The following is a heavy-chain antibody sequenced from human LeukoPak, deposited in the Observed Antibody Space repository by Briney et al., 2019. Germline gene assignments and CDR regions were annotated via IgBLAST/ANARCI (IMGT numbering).Heavy chain of an antibody. CDR1: GYTFTGYY. D-gene: IGHD3-3*01. Sequence: SVKVSCKASGYTFTGYYMHWVRQAPGQGLEWMGGIIPIFGTANYAQKFQGRVTITADESTSTAYMELSSLRSEDTAVYYCARGTRFLCVDYWGQGTLVTVSS. CDR2: IIPIFGTA. CDR3: ARGTRFLCVDY. V-gene: IGHV1-69*13. J-gene: IGHJ4*02.